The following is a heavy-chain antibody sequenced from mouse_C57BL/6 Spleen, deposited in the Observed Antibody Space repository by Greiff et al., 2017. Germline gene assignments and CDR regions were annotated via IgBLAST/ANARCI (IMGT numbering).Heavy chain of an antibody. J-gene: IGHJ1*03. D-gene: IGHD1-1*01. V-gene: IGHV10-1*01. Sequence: EVQRVESGGGLVQPKGSLKLSCAASGFSFNTYAMNWVRQAPGKGLEWVARIRSKSNNYATYYADSVKDRFTISRDDSESMLYLQMNNLKTEDTAMYYCVIHTTGCYFDFWGTGTTVTVSS. CDR2: IRSKSNNYAT. CDR3: VIHTTGCYFDF. CDR1: GFSFNTYA.